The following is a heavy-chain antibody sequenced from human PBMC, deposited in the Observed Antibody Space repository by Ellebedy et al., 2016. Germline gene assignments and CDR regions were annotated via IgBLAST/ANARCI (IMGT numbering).Heavy chain of an antibody. CDR2: IHYSGTT. CDR3: ARDNKGPWLRPLNWFDP. Sequence: SETLSLTCTVSGGSIGSYYWSWIRQPPGKGLEWIGYIHYSGTTNYNPSLKSRVTMSLDTSKNKFSLKLSSVTAADTAVYYCARDNKGPWLRPLNWFDPWGQGTLVTVSS. J-gene: IGHJ5*02. V-gene: IGHV4-59*01. D-gene: IGHD6-19*01. CDR1: GGSIGSYY.